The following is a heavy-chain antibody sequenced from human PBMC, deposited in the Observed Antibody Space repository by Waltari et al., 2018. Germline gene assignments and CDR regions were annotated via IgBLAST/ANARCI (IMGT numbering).Heavy chain of an antibody. J-gene: IGHJ4*02. CDR1: GGSISSSSYY. D-gene: IGHD6-19*01. CDR2: IYYSGST. V-gene: IGHV4-39*01. CDR3: ARRPAVAGTDFDY. Sequence: QLQLQESGPGLVKPSETLSLTCTVSGGSISSSSYYWGWIRQPPGKGLEWIGSIYYSGSTYSNPSLKSRVTISVDTSKNQFSLKLSSVTAADTAVYYCARRPAVAGTDFDYWGQGTLVTVSS.